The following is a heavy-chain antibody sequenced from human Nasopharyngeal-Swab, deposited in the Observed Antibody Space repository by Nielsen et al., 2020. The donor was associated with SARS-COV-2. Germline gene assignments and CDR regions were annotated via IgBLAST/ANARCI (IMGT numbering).Heavy chain of an antibody. D-gene: IGHD6-13*01. J-gene: IGHJ4*02. CDR1: GSTFTSYW. CDR3: ARLLAAAGTPSFHYFGY. CDR2: IYPGDSDT. V-gene: IGHV5-51*01. Sequence: GGSLRLSCKGSGSTFTSYWIGWVRQMPGKGLEWMGTIYPGDSDTRYSPSFQGQVTISADKSISTAYLQWSSLKASDTAMYYCARLLAAAGTPSFHYFGYWGQGTLVTVSS.